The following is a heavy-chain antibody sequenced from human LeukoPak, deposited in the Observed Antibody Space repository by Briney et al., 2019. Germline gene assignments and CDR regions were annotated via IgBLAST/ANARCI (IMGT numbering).Heavy chain of an antibody. CDR1: GGSISSYY. D-gene: IGHD3-22*01. CDR2: IYTSGST. Sequence: SETLSLTCTVSGGSISSYYWSWIRQPAGKGLEWIGRIYTSGSTNYNPSLKSRVTMSVDTSKNQFSLKLSSVTAVDTAVYYCARDLHYYDSSGYYYYFDYWGQGTLVTVSS. CDR3: ARDLHYYDSSGYYYYFDY. V-gene: IGHV4-4*07. J-gene: IGHJ4*02.